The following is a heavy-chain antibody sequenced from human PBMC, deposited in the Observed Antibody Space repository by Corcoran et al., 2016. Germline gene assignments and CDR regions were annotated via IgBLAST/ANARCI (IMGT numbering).Heavy chain of an antibody. CDR2: ISSSSSYI. V-gene: IGHV3-21*01. Sequence: EVQLVESGGGLVKPGGSLRLSCAASGFTFSSYSMNWVRQAPGKGLEWVSSISSSSSYIYYADSVKGRFTISRDNAKNSLYLQMNSLRAEDTAVYYCAGDLSYYDAFDIWGQGTMVTVSS. D-gene: IGHD2-8*01. CDR1: GFTFSSYS. J-gene: IGHJ3*02. CDR3: AGDLSYYDAFDI.